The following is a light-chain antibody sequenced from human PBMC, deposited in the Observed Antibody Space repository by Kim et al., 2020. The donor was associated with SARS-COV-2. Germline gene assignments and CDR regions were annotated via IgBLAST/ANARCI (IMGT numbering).Light chain of an antibody. CDR1: QGISIY. J-gene: IGKJ1*01. CDR3: QKYNSAPRA. Sequence: ACEGDRLTITCRASQGISIYLAWYQQIPGKVPKLLIYAASTLQSGVPSRFSGSGSGTDFTLTISSLQPEDVATYYCQKYNSAPRAFVQGTKVDIK. CDR2: AAS. V-gene: IGKV1-27*01.